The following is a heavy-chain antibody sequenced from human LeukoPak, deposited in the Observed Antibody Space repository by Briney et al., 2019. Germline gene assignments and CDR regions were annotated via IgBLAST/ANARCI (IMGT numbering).Heavy chain of an antibody. D-gene: IGHD1-1*01. CDR1: GYTFTTYS. CDR3: ARAPVYNWNDPGVY. CDR2: INAGNGNT. Sequence: ASVKVSCKASGYTFTTYSIFWMRQAPGQGLEWMGWINAGNGNTKYSQKLQDRVTVTRDTSANTAYVELSSLRSEDTAVYYCARAPVYNWNDPGVYWGQGTLVTVSS. V-gene: IGHV1-3*01. J-gene: IGHJ4*02.